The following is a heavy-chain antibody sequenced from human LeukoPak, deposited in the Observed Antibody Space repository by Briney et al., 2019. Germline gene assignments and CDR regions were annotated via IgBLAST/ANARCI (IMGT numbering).Heavy chain of an antibody. CDR3: ARHAAYCGGDCYWQVAVQPSYFDY. D-gene: IGHD2-21*01. J-gene: IGHJ4*02. CDR1: GRSISSSSYY. Sequence: SETLSLTCTVSGRSISSSSYYSSWIRQPPGKGLQWIGSIYYSGTTYYNPSLKSRVTISVDTSKNQFSLKLRSVTAAATAVYYCARHAAYCGGDCYWQVAVQPSYFDYWGQGTLVTVSS. CDR2: IYYSGTT. V-gene: IGHV4-39*01.